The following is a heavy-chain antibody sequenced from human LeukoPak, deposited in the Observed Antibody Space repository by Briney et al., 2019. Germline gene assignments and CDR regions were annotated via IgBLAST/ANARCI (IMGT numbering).Heavy chain of an antibody. D-gene: IGHD1-26*01. CDR2: IKQDGSEK. J-gene: IGHJ4*02. CDR1: GFTFSSYW. Sequence: GGSLRLSCAASGFTFSSYWMSWVRQAPGKGLEWVANIKQDGSEKYYVDSVKGRFTISRDNAKNTLYLQMDSLRADDTAKYYCAKDSPVATWWGQGTLVTVSS. V-gene: IGHV3-7*03. CDR3: AKDSPVATW.